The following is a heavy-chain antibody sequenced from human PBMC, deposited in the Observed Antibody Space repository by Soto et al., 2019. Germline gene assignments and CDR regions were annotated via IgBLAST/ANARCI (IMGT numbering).Heavy chain of an antibody. CDR1: GGSISGYY. CDR3: ACHFSMIRGVRTTSFDY. J-gene: IGHJ4*02. CDR2: IYYSGST. Sequence: SETLSLTCSVSGGSISGYYWSWIRQPPGKGLEWIGYIYYSGSTNYDPSLKSRVTMSGDTSKNQFSLKLSSVTAADTAVYYCACHFSMIRGVRTTSFDYWGQGALVTCSS. V-gene: IGHV4-59*08. D-gene: IGHD3-10*01.